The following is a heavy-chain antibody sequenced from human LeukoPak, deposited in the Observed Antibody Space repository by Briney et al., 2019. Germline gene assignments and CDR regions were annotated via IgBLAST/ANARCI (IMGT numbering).Heavy chain of an antibody. Sequence: SETLSLTCAVYGGSFSGYYWSWIRQPPGKGLEWIGEINHSGSTNYNPSLKSRVTISVDTSKNQFSLKLSSVTAADPAVYYCAGDYGGALDYWGQGTLVTVSS. CDR2: INHSGST. J-gene: IGHJ4*02. CDR1: GGSFSGYY. CDR3: AGDYGGALDY. D-gene: IGHD3-16*01. V-gene: IGHV4-34*01.